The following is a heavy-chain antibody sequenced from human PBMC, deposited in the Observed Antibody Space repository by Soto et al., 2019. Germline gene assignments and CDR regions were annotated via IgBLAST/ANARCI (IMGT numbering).Heavy chain of an antibody. J-gene: IGHJ6*03. CDR3: ARDAYAGDYGDYDHLSYYYMDV. V-gene: IGHV3-7*01. Sequence: GGSLRLSCAASGFTFSSYWMSWVRQAPGKGLEWVANIKQDGSEKYYVDSVKGRFTISRDNAKNSLYLQMNSLRAEDTAVYYCARDAYAGDYGDYDHLSYYYMDVWGKGTTVTVSS. CDR1: GFTFSSYW. CDR2: IKQDGSEK. D-gene: IGHD4-17*01.